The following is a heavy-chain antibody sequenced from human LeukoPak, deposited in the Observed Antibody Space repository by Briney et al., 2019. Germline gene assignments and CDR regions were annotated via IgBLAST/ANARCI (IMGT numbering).Heavy chain of an antibody. CDR2: VNSGDGT. CDR3: AKRQPYYFDY. CDR1: GFTFSYYG. D-gene: IGHD1-1*01. V-gene: IGHV3-23*01. J-gene: IGHJ4*02. Sequence: GGSLRLSCAASGFTFSYYGMSWVRQAPGKGLEWVSRVNSGDGTYYADSVRGRFTISRDKSRNTLYLQMNSLKADDTAIYYCAKRQPYYFDYWGQGTLVTVSS.